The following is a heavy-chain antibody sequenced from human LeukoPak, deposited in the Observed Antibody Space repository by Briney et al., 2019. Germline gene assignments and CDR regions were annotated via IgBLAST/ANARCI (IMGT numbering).Heavy chain of an antibody. V-gene: IGHV1-8*02. Sequence: ASVKVSCKASGYTFTSYDIIWLRQATGQGLEWMGCMNPNNGNTGYVQKLQGRLTMTRDTSISTAYMELSSLRSEDTAVYYCARDLVDNACDFWGQGTLVTVSS. J-gene: IGHJ4*02. CDR3: ARDLVDNACDF. CDR1: GYTFTSYD. CDR2: MNPNNGNT. D-gene: IGHD2-8*01.